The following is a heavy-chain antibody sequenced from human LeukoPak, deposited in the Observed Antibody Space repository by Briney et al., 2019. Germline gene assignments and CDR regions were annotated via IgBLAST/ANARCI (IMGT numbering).Heavy chain of an antibody. CDR2: ISYDGSNK. CDR3: AKAGSAARPFDY. Sequence: GGSLRLSCAASGFTFSSYGMHWVRQAPGKGLEWVAVISYDGSNKYYADSVKGRFTISRDNSKNTLYLQMNRLRAEDTAVYYCAKAGSAARPFDYWGQGTLVTVSS. D-gene: IGHD6-6*01. V-gene: IGHV3-30*18. CDR1: GFTFSSYG. J-gene: IGHJ4*02.